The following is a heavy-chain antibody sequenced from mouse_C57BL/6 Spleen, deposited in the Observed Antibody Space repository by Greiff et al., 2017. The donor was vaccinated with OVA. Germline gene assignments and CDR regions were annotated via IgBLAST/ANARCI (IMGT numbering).Heavy chain of an antibody. Sequence: QVQLQQSGPELVKPGASVKISCKASGYAFSSSWMNWVKQRPGQGLEWIGWFYPGSGSIKYNEKFKDKATLTADKSSSTVYMELSRLTSEDSAVYFCARHENTYYSEYFDVWGTGTTVTVAS. CDR2: FYPGSGSI. CDR3: ARHENTYYSEYFDV. CDR1: GYAFSSSW. J-gene: IGHJ1*03. V-gene: IGHV1-62-2*01. D-gene: IGHD2-12*01.